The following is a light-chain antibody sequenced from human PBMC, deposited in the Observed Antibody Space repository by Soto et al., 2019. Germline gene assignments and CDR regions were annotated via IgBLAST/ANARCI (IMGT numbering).Light chain of an antibody. V-gene: IGKV1-5*03. Sequence: DIQMTQSPTTLSASVGDRVTITCRASHSIIKWLAWYQQKPGKAPNLLIYEASTLQSGVPSRFSGSGSGTEFTLTISSLQPDDFATYYCQQYDGYSPQTFGQGTKVDI. CDR2: EAS. CDR1: HSIIKW. CDR3: QQYDGYSPQT. J-gene: IGKJ1*01.